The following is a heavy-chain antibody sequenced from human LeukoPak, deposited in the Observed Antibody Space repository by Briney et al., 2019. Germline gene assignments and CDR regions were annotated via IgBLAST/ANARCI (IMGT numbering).Heavy chain of an antibody. J-gene: IGHJ4*02. Sequence: GSLRLSCAASGFTFSSYEMNWVRQAPGKGLEWVSYISSGSTIYDADSVKGRFTISSDKAKNSLYLQMNSLRAEDTAVYYCARESIAVAGAPFDYWGQGTLVTVSS. CDR3: ARESIAVAGAPFDY. CDR2: ISSGSTI. D-gene: IGHD6-19*01. V-gene: IGHV3-48*03. CDR1: GFTFSSYE.